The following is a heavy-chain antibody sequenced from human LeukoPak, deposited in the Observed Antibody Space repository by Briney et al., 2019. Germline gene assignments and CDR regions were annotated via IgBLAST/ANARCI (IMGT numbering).Heavy chain of an antibody. CDR1: GFTFDDCA. D-gene: IGHD4-17*01. CDR3: VRDISATVTSELSY. Sequence: GGSLRLSCAASGFTFDDCAMHWVRQVPGKGLEWVSGISWNSGKIGYADSVKGRFTISRDNAKNSLYLQMNSLRTEDMALYYCVRDISATVTSELSYWGQGTLVTVSS. CDR2: ISWNSGKI. V-gene: IGHV3-9*03. J-gene: IGHJ4*02.